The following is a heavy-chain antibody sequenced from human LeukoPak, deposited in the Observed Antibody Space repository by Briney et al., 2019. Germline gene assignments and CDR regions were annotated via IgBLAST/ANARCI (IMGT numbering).Heavy chain of an antibody. CDR2: IGSSSGTI. CDR1: GFTFGDYA. Sequence: GGSLRLSCTASGFTFGDYAMSWSRQAPGKGLEWVSYIGSSSGTIIYADSVKGRFTISRDNAKNSLFLQMDSLRAEDTAVYYCARGLRSAYNYFDYWGQGTQVTVSS. V-gene: IGHV3-48*04. J-gene: IGHJ4*02. D-gene: IGHD5-24*01. CDR3: ARGLRSAYNYFDY.